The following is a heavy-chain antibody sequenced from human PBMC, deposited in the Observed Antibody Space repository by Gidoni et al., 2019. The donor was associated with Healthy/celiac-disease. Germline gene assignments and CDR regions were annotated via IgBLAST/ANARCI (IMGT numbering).Heavy chain of an antibody. J-gene: IGHJ6*02. Sequence: EVKLVESGGGLVQPGGSRRSSCEASGFTFSSYDMHWVPQATGKGLEWVAAIGTAGDTYYPGSVKGRFTISRENAKNSLYLQMNSLRAGDTAVYYCARGNLYGMDVWGQGTTVTVSS. V-gene: IGHV3-13*01. CDR3: ARGNLYGMDV. CDR2: IGTAGDT. CDR1: GFTFSSYD.